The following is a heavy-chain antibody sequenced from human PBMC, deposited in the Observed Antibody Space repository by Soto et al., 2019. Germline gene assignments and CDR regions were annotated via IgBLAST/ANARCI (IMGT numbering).Heavy chain of an antibody. CDR1: GYTFTGYY. Sequence: ASVKVSCKASGYTFTGYYMHWVRQAPGQGLEWMGWINPNSGGTNYAQKFQGWVTMTRDTSISTAYRELSRLRADDTAVYYCARDQGYCSSTSCYAFDYWGQGTLVTVSS. J-gene: IGHJ4*02. V-gene: IGHV1-2*04. D-gene: IGHD2-2*01. CDR3: ARDQGYCSSTSCYAFDY. CDR2: INPNSGGT.